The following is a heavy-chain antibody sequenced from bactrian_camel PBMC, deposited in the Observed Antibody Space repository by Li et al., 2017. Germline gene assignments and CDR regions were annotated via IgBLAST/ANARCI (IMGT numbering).Heavy chain of an antibody. J-gene: IGHJ4*01. CDR1: GYTDSSAC. Sequence: HVQLVESGGGSVQAGGSLRLSCTASGYTDSSACVGWFRQAPGKEREGVAAIYTGGTTHYADSVKDRFTISQDHTKNTVYLQMNSLKIEDTAMYYCAIDIRYGGAPGQGTQVTVS. CDR2: IYTGGTT. D-gene: IGHD6*01. V-gene: IGHV3S53*01.